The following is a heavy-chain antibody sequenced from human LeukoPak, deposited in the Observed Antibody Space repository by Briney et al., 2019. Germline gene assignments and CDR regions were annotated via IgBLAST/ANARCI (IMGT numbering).Heavy chain of an antibody. D-gene: IGHD5-12*01. V-gene: IGHV4-4*07. CDR1: GGSISSYY. Sequence: NPSETLSLTCTVSGGSISSYYWSWIRQPAGKGLEWIGRIYTSGSTNYNPSLKSRVTISVDTSKNQFSLKLSSVTAADTAVYYCARVGSGYSGYELDYWGQGTLVTVSS. J-gene: IGHJ4*02. CDR3: ARVGSGYSGYELDY. CDR2: IYTSGST.